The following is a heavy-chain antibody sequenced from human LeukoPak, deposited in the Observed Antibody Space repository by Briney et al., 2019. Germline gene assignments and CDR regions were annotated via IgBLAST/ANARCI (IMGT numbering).Heavy chain of an antibody. CDR3: ARDPYSSSWYSYYYYGMDV. V-gene: IGHV1-46*01. J-gene: IGHJ6*02. CDR1: GYTFTSYY. Sequence: ASVKVSCKASGYTFTSYYVHWVRQAPGQGLEWMGIINPSGGSTSYAQKFQGRVTMTRDTSTSTVYMELSSLRSEDTAVYYCARDPYSSSWYSYYYYGMDVWGQGTTVTVSS. CDR2: INPSGGST. D-gene: IGHD6-13*01.